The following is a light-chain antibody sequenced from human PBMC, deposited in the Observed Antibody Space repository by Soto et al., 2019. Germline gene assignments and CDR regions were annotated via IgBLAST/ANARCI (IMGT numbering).Light chain of an antibody. Sequence: EIVFTPSPGTPSFSPGGKATPSRRASQSVSSSYLAWYQQKPGQAPRLLIYGASSRATGIPDRFSGSVSGTDFTLTIGRLEPEDSAVYYCQQYGSPPRTFGQGTKVDIK. CDR2: GAS. CDR1: QSVSSSY. V-gene: IGKV3-20*01. J-gene: IGKJ1*01. CDR3: QQYGSPPRT.